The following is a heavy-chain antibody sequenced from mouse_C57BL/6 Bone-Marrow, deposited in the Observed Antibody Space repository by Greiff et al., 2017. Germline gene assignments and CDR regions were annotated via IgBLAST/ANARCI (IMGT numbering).Heavy chain of an antibody. J-gene: IGHJ2*01. D-gene: IGHD3-2*02. V-gene: IGHV1-82*01. CDR2: LYPGDGDT. CDR1: GYAFSSSW. Sequence: QVQLQQSGPELVKPGASVKISCKASGYAFSSSWMNWVKQRPGKGLEWIGRLYPGDGDTNYNGKFKGKATLTADKASSTAYMQISSLTSAASAVYVYARGSLDSSGPGYFDYWGQGTTLTVSS. CDR3: ARGSLDSSGPGYFDY.